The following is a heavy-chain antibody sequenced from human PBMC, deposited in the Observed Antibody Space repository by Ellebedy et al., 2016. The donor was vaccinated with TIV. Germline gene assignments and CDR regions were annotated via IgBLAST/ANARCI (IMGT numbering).Heavy chain of an antibody. CDR2: ISDSGST. V-gene: IGHV4-39*02. CDR3: ATEIPVAARIEF. J-gene: IGHJ4*02. Sequence: MPSETLSLTCSVSGGSINSRGYSWDWIRQPPGKGLEWIGRISDSGSTFYNPSLKSRVRISVETSKNQFSLKLRSVTAADTAVYYCATEIPVAARIEFWGQGALVTVSS. D-gene: IGHD6-19*01. CDR1: GGSINSRGYS.